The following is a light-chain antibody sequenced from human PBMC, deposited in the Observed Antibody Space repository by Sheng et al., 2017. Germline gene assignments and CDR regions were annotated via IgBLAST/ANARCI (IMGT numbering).Light chain of an antibody. V-gene: IGKV1-39*01. J-gene: IGKJ3*01. CDR2: AAS. Sequence: DIQMTQSPSSLSASVGDRVTITCRASQTVSNYLNWYQHNPGKAPKLLIYAASSLQNGVPSRFSGSGSGTSFTLTINGLQPEDFATYYCQQSYSTLSFGPGTKVDIK. CDR1: QTVSNY. CDR3: QQSYSTLS.